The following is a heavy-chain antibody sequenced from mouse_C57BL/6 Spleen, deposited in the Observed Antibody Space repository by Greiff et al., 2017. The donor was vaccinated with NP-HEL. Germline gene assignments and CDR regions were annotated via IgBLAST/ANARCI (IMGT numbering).Heavy chain of an antibody. CDR1: GYTFTSSG. V-gene: IGHV1-81*01. Sequence: SGAELARPGASVKLSCKASGYTFTSSGISWVKQRTGQGLEWIGEIYPRSGNTYYNEKFKGKATLTADKSSSTAYMELRSLTSEDSAVYFCARRADWYFDVWGTGTTVTVSS. J-gene: IGHJ1*03. CDR2: IYPRSGNT. D-gene: IGHD3-3*01. CDR3: ARRADWYFDV.